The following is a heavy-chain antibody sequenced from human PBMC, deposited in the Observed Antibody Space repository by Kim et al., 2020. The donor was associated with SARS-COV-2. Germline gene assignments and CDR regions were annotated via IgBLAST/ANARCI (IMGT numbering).Heavy chain of an antibody. V-gene: IGHV4-31*03. J-gene: IGHJ2*01. CDR1: GGSISSGGYY. D-gene: IGHD6-25*01. CDR3: ARPYSSGWWYFDL. Sequence: SETLSLTCTVSGGSISSGGYYWSWIRQHPGKGLEWIGYIYYSGSTYYNPSLKSRVTISVDTSKNQFSLKLSSVTAADTAVYYCARPYSSGWWYFDLWGRGTLVTVSS. CDR2: IYYSGST.